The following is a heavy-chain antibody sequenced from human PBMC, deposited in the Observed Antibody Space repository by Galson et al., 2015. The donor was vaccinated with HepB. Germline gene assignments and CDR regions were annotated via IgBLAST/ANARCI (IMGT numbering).Heavy chain of an antibody. V-gene: IGHV3-21*01. J-gene: IGHJ6*02. D-gene: IGHD2-21*02. CDR2: ISSSSSYI. Sequence: SLRLSCAASGFTISSYSMNWVRQAPGKGLEWVSSISSSSSYIYYADSVKGRFTISRDNAKNSLYLQMNSLRAEDTAVYYCARDVTLVVTAIRGWGMDVWGQGTTVTVSS. CDR1: GFTISSYS. CDR3: ARDVTLVVTAIRGWGMDV.